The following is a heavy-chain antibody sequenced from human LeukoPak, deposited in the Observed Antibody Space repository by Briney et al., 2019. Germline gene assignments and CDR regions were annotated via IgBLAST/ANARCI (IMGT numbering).Heavy chain of an antibody. V-gene: IGHV3-30*02. CDR2: IRYDGSNE. Sequence: GGSLRLSCAASGFTFSSYGMHWVRQAPGKGLEWVAFIRYDGSNEYYADSVKGRFTISRDNSKNTLYLQMNSLRAEDTAVYYCAKAYHYYYGSGSSDYWGQGTLVTVSS. J-gene: IGHJ4*02. CDR1: GFTFSSYG. CDR3: AKAYHYYYGSGSSDY. D-gene: IGHD3-10*01.